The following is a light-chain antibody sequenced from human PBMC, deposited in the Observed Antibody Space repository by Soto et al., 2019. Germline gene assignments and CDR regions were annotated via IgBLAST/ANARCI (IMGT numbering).Light chain of an antibody. CDR3: QQYNIWRSIT. V-gene: IGKV3-15*01. Sequence: IPMTQSPATLSVSPVERAALSCRASQTIYSNVAWYQQRPGQAPRLMIYRASARATGIPARFSGSGSGTEFTLTIGSLQSEDSAVYYCQQYNIWRSITCGPGTRLEIK. CDR2: RAS. CDR1: QTIYSN. J-gene: IGKJ5*01.